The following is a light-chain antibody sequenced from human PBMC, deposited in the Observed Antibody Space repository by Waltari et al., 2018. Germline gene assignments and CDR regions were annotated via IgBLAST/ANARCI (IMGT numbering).Light chain of an antibody. J-gene: IGKJ5*01. Sequence: EIVLTQSPGTLSLSPGERAPLSCRASQSVSSNNLAWYQQKPGQGPRLLIYGASSRATGIPDRFSGSGSGTDFTLTISRLEPEDFAVYYCQQYGRSPPITFGQGTRLEIK. CDR2: GAS. CDR3: QQYGRSPPIT. V-gene: IGKV3-20*01. CDR1: QSVSSNN.